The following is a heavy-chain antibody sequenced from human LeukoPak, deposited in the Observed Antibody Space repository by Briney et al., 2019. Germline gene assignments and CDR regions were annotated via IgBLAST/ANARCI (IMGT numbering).Heavy chain of an antibody. CDR3: ARFQSSRWYYMDV. CDR1: GYSFTNYW. J-gene: IGHJ6*03. D-gene: IGHD6-13*01. CDR2: IHPSDSDT. V-gene: IGHV5-51*01. Sequence: GESLKISCKGSGYSFTNYWIAWVRQMPGKGLEWMGIIHPSDSDTSYSPSFQGQVTISVDKSISIVYLQWSSLKASDTARYYCARFQSSRWYYMDVWGKGTTVTISS.